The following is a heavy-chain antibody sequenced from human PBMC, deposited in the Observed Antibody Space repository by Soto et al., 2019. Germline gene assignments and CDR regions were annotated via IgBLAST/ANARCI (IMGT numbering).Heavy chain of an antibody. CDR1: GFTFSSYG. J-gene: IGHJ6*02. V-gene: IGHV3-30*18. Sequence: GGSLRLSCAASGFTFSSYGMHWVRQAPGKGLEWVAVISYDGSNKYYADSVKGRFTISRDNSKNTLYLQMNSLRAEDTAVYYCAKDDSGDKDYYYYGMDVWGQGTTVTVSS. CDR3: AKDDSGDKDYYYYGMDV. D-gene: IGHD3-22*01. CDR2: ISYDGSNK.